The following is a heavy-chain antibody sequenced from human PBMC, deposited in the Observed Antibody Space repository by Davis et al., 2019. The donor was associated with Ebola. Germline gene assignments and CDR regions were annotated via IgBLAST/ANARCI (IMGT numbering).Heavy chain of an antibody. J-gene: IGHJ6*02. V-gene: IGHV3-48*04. D-gene: IGHD3-10*01. CDR3: ARDSFIRGGQAYYYGSGSYYNGDYYYYGMDV. CDR1: GFTFSSYS. CDR2: ISSSSSTI. Sequence: PGGSLRLSCAASGFTFSSYSMNWVRQAPGKGLEWVSYISSSSSTIYYADSVKGRFTISRDNAKNSLYLQMNSLRAEDTAVYYCARDSFIRGGQAYYYGSGSYYNGDYYYYGMDVWGQGTTVTVSS.